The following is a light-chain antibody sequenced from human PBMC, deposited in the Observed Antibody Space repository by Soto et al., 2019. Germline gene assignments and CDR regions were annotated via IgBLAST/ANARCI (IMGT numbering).Light chain of an antibody. Sequence: EIVLTQSPATLSVSLGDSATLSCRASQSVSLSLAWYQMRPGQPPRLLIYGASTRATDIPARFSGSGSGTEFTLTISSLQPEDFASYYCQQVNSYPWTFGQGTKVDIK. CDR2: GAS. CDR1: QSVSLS. J-gene: IGKJ1*01. V-gene: IGKV3-15*01. CDR3: QQVNSYPWT.